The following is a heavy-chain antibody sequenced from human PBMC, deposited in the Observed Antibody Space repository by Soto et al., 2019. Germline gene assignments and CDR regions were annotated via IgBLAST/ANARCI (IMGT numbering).Heavy chain of an antibody. J-gene: IGHJ6*02. CDR2: ISGSGGST. CDR3: AKSHGSGRSQAYYYGMDV. D-gene: IGHD3-10*01. V-gene: IGHV3-23*01. CDR1: GFTFSSYA. Sequence: VQLLESGGGLVQPGGSLRLSCAASGFTFSSYAMSWVRQAPGKGLEWVSAISGSGGSTYYADSVKGRFTISRDNSKNTLYLQMNSLRAEDTAVYYCAKSHGSGRSQAYYYGMDVWGQGTTVTVSS.